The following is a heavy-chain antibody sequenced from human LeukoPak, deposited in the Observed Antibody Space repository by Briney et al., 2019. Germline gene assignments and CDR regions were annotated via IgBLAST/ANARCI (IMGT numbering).Heavy chain of an antibody. Sequence: PGGSLRPSCVASGFTFSSYEMNWVRQAPGKGLEWISYISDNDITIYYADSVKGRFTISRDNAKNSLYLQMNSLRVEDTAVYYCARDRAFCGGDCYSGYFDSWGPGTLVTVSS. CDR2: ISDNDITI. CDR3: ARDRAFCGGDCYSGYFDS. J-gene: IGHJ4*02. V-gene: IGHV3-48*03. CDR1: GFTFSSYE. D-gene: IGHD2-21*02.